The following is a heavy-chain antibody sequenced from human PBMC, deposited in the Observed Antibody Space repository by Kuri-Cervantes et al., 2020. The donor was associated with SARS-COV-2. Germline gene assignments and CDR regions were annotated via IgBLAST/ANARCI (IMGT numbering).Heavy chain of an antibody. CDR2: INTATGNT. Sequence: ASVKVSCKASGYTFSSYAIHWVRQAPGQGLEWMGWINTATGNTHYSQKFQGRVTITRDTAASTEYTDLNSLRSEDTAVYYCAREVGYCDSGRCYGLDAFDIWGQGTMVTVSS. V-gene: IGHV1-3*04. CDR1: GYTFSSYA. D-gene: IGHD2-2*01. CDR3: AREVGYCDSGRCYGLDAFDI. J-gene: IGHJ3*02.